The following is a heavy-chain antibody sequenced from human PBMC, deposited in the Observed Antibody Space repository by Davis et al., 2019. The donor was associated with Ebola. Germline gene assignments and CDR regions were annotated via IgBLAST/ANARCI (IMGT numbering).Heavy chain of an antibody. CDR3: AKPRTSYSSSWYTFDY. V-gene: IGHV3-23*01. CDR2: ISGSGGST. J-gene: IGHJ4*02. Sequence: GESLKISCAASGFTFSSYAMSWVRQAPGKGLEWVSAISGSGGSTYYADSVKGRFTISRDNSKNTLYLQMNSLRAEDTAVYYCAKPRTSYSSSWYTFDYWGQGTLVTVSS. D-gene: IGHD6-13*01. CDR1: GFTFSSYA.